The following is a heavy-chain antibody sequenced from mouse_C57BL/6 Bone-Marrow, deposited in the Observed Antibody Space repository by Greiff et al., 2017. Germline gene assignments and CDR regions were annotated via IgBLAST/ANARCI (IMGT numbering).Heavy chain of an antibody. CDR3: ARSRDYGSSPQYYAMDY. CDR1: GYTFTSYW. D-gene: IGHD1-1*01. V-gene: IGHV1-7*01. Sequence: QVQLQQSGAELAKPGPSVKLSCKASGYTFTSYWMHWVKQRPGQGLEWIGYINPSSGYTKYNQKFKDKATLTADKSSSTAYMQLSSLTYEDSAVYYCARSRDYGSSPQYYAMDYWGQGTSVTVSS. CDR2: INPSSGYT. J-gene: IGHJ4*01.